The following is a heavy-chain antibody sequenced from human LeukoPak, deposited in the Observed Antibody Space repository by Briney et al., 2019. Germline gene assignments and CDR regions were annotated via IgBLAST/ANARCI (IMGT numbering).Heavy chain of an antibody. CDR1: GFTFSSYG. Sequence: GGTLRFSCAASGFTFSSYGMSWVRQAPGKGLEWVSAISGSGGSTYYADSVKGRFTISRDNSKNTLYLQMNSLRAEDTAVYYCAKDVVVVVAATLGAFDIWGQGTMVTVSS. J-gene: IGHJ3*02. V-gene: IGHV3-23*01. CDR3: AKDVVVVVAATLGAFDI. CDR2: ISGSGGST. D-gene: IGHD2-15*01.